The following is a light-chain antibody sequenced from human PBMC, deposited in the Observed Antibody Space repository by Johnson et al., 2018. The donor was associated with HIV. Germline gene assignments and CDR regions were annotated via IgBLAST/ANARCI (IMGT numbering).Light chain of an antibody. V-gene: IGLV1-51*02. CDR3: ATWDTSLSTGGV. CDR2: KNN. Sequence: QSVLTQPPSVSAAPGQRVTISCSGASSTFGNSYISWYQLLPGSPPKLLVFKNNERPSGIPDRFSGSNSGTSATLDITGLQTGDEADYYCATWDTSLSTGGVFGPGTEVTVL. J-gene: IGLJ1*01. CDR1: SSTFGNSY.